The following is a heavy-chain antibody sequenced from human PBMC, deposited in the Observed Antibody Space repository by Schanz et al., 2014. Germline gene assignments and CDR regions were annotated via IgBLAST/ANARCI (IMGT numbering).Heavy chain of an antibody. V-gene: IGHV3-23*04. J-gene: IGHJ5*01. CDR1: GFTFSSYS. D-gene: IGHD2-15*01. Sequence: EVQLVESGGGLVQPGGSLRLSCTASGFTFSSYSMNWVRQAPGKGLEWVSRINGDGSNTNYADSVKGRFTISRDNSKNTLYLQMNSLRAEDTAVYYCAKTPREYCNYDNCPNWFDSWGQGTLVTASS. CDR2: INGDGSNT. CDR3: AKTPREYCNYDNCPNWFDS.